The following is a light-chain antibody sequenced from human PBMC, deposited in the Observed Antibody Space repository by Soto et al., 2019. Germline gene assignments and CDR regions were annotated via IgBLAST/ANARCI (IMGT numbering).Light chain of an antibody. J-gene: IGKJ3*01. Sequence: DIQMTQSPSSVSASVGDRVTITCRASQGISSWLAWYQQKPGKAPKLLIYAASSLQSGVTSRFIGSGSGTDVNLTISSRQTEDFATYVCHQANSLPPTFGPGTNMDIK. CDR1: QGISSW. CDR3: HQANSLPPT. V-gene: IGKV1-12*01. CDR2: AAS.